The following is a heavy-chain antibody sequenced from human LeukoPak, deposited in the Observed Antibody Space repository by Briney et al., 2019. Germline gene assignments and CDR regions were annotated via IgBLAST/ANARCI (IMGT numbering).Heavy chain of an antibody. CDR3: ARGDYDILTGYYS. J-gene: IGHJ4*02. V-gene: IGHV4-34*01. CDR1: GGSFSGYY. D-gene: IGHD3-9*01. CDR2: INHSGST. Sequence: SETLSLTCAVYGGSFSGYYWSWIRQPPGEGLEWIGEINHSGSTNYNPSLKSRVTIPVDTSKNQFSLKLSSVTAADTAVYYCARGDYDILTGYYSWGQGTLVTVSS.